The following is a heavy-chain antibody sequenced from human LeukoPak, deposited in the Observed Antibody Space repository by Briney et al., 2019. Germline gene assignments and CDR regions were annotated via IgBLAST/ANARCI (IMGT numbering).Heavy chain of an antibody. D-gene: IGHD2-2*01. Sequence: GGSLRLSCAASGFIFTNYNFNWVRQAPGKGLEWVSSISGGSTYIYYAESVKGRFTISRDNAKNSLYLQMNSLRAEDTAVYYCARDCSSTSCYPYYYYMDVWGKGTTVTVSS. V-gene: IGHV3-21*01. CDR1: GFIFTNYN. CDR2: ISGGSTYI. J-gene: IGHJ6*03. CDR3: ARDCSSTSCYPYYYYMDV.